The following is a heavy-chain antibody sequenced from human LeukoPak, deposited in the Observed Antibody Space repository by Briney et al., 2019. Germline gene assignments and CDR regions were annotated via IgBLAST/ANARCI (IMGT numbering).Heavy chain of an antibody. CDR1: GGSISSGGYY. CDR2: IYHSGST. V-gene: IGHV4-30-2*01. D-gene: IGHD4-23*01. CDR3: ARDGGGNSSY. Sequence: SETLSLTCTVSGGSISSGGYYWSWIRQPPGKGLEWIGYIYHSGSTYYNPSLKSRVTISVDRSKNRFSLKLSSVTAADTAVYYCARDGGGNSSYWGQGTLVTVSS. J-gene: IGHJ4*02.